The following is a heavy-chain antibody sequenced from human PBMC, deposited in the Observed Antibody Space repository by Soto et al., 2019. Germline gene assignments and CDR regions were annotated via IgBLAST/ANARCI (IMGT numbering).Heavy chain of an antibody. CDR3: ARVPGDYYGSGSYYPFDY. CDR2: ISSSSSYI. Sequence: GGSLRLSCAASGFTFSSYSMNWVRQAPGKGLEWVSSISSSSSYIYYADSVKGRFTISRDNATNSLYLQMNSLRAEDTAVYYCARVPGDYYGSGSYYPFDYWGQGTLVTVSS. D-gene: IGHD3-10*01. V-gene: IGHV3-21*01. CDR1: GFTFSSYS. J-gene: IGHJ4*02.